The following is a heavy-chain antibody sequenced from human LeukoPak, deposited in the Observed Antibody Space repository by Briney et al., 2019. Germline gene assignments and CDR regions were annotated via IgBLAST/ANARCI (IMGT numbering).Heavy chain of an antibody. D-gene: IGHD2-2*02. CDR2: IIPIFGTA. CDR1: GRTFSSYA. J-gene: IGHJ6*03. V-gene: IGHV1-69*05. CDR3: ARGEDCSSTSCYTGYYYYMDV. Sequence: SVQVSCKASGRTFSSYAISWVRQAPGQGLEWMGGIIPIFGTANYAQKFQGRVTITTDESTSTAYMELSSLRSEDTAVYYCARGEDCSSTSCYTGYYYYMDVWGKGTTVTVSS.